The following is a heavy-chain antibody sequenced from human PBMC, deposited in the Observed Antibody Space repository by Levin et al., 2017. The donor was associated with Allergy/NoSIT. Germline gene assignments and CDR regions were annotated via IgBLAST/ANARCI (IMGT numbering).Heavy chain of an antibody. J-gene: IGHJ3*02. D-gene: IGHD2/OR15-2a*01. V-gene: IGHV3-9*01. CDR2: ITWNSGSI. Sequence: GGSLRLSCAASGFTFDDFAMHWVRQAPGKGLEWVSGITWNSGSIVYADSVKGRFTISRDNAKNSLYLQMNSLRAEDTALYYCAKEIGLGEDAFDIWGRGTMVTVSS. CDR1: GFTFDDFA. CDR3: AKEIGLGEDAFDI.